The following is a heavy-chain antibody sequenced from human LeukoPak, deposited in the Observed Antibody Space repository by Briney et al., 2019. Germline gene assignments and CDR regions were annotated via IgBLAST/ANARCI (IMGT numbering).Heavy chain of an antibody. CDR2: MNPYSGKT. CDR3: RIGAEANREKDSFDI. CDR1: GYTLTSYD. J-gene: IGHJ3*02. D-gene: IGHD1-26*01. V-gene: IGHV1-8*01. Sequence: GGSVKASCKSSGYTLTSYDINSVRQATGPEVEGMGWMNPYSGKTGYAQKFQGRVTMTRNTSIRTAYMELSSLRSEATTGHYFRIGAEANREKDSFDIWGQGTMVTVSS.